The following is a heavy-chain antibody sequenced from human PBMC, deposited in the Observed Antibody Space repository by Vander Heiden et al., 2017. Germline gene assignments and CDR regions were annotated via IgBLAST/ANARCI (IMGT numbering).Heavy chain of an antibody. Sequence: QVQLVESGGGVVQPGRSLRLSCAASGFTFSSYGMHWVRQAPGKGLEWGAVISYDGSNKYYADSVKGRFTISRDNSKNTLYLQMNSLRAEDTAVYYCAKSGGGYYGSGSYGNFDYWGQGTLVTVSS. CDR2: ISYDGSNK. V-gene: IGHV3-30*18. D-gene: IGHD3-10*01. CDR3: AKSGGGYYGSGSYGNFDY. J-gene: IGHJ4*02. CDR1: GFTFSSYG.